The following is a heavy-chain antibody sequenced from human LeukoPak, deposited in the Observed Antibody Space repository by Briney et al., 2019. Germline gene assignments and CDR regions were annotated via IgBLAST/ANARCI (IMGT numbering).Heavy chain of an antibody. CDR2: IDNVGTTT. CDR1: GFTLSHYW. Sequence: PGGSLRLSCAASGFTLSHYWMHWVRHSPGKGLVWVSRIDNVGTTTTYADSVKGRFTISRDIAKNTLFLQMNNLRVEDMAVLYCAKDWNWAIDYWGQGTLVTVSS. J-gene: IGHJ4*02. V-gene: IGHV3-74*01. D-gene: IGHD1-7*01. CDR3: AKDWNWAIDY.